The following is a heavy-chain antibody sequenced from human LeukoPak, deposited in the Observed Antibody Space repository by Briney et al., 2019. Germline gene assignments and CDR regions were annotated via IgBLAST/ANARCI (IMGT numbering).Heavy chain of an antibody. CDR1: GFTFSSYA. CDR2: MSGTGGYT. D-gene: IGHD6-19*01. V-gene: IGHV3-21*01. J-gene: IGHJ4*02. Sequence: GGSLRLSCAASGFTFSSYAMHWVRQAPGKGLEWVSAMSGTGGYTYYADSVKGRFTISRDNAKNSLNLQMNSLRAEDTAVYYCARVGHVAGTLDYWGQGTLVTVSS. CDR3: ARVGHVAGTLDY.